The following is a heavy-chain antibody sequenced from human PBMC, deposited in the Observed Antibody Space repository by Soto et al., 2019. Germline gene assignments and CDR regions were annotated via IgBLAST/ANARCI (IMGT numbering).Heavy chain of an antibody. CDR3: ARDFGGIFRFGES. J-gene: IGHJ5*02. D-gene: IGHD3-10*01. V-gene: IGHV3-21*01. CDR2: IPSSTSYI. CDR1: GFTFSTYN. Sequence: DVQLVESGGGLVKPGGSLRLSCAASGFTFSTYNMNWVRQAPGKGLEWVSSIPSSTSYIFYADSVKGRFTISRDNAKNSLYLQMNSLRAEDTAVYYCARDFGGIFRFGESWGQGTLVTVSS.